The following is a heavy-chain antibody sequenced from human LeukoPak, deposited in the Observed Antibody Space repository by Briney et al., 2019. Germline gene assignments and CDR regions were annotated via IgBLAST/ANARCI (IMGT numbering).Heavy chain of an antibody. CDR3: AKDGPGYCSSTSCYPSYFDY. D-gene: IGHD2-2*01. CDR2: ISGSGGST. Sequence: GGSLRLSCAASGFTFSSYAMSWVRQAPGEGLEWVSAISGSGGSTYYADSVKGRFTISRDNSKNTLYLQMNSLRAEDTAVYYCAKDGPGYCSSTSCYPSYFDYWGQGTLVTVSS. V-gene: IGHV3-23*01. J-gene: IGHJ4*02. CDR1: GFTFSSYA.